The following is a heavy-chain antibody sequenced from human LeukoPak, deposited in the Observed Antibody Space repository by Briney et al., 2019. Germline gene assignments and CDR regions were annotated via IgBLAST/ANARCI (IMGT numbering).Heavy chain of an antibody. CDR3: ARALSMDLFAQEYMDV. D-gene: IGHD3-10*01. J-gene: IGHJ6*02. Sequence: SETLSLTCTVSGGSISSYYWSWIRQPPGKGLEWIGYIYYSGSTNYNPSLKSRVTISVDTSKNQFSLKLSSVTAADTAVYYCARALSMDLFAQEYMDVWGQGTTVTVSS. CDR1: GGSISSYY. V-gene: IGHV4-59*01. CDR2: IYYSGST.